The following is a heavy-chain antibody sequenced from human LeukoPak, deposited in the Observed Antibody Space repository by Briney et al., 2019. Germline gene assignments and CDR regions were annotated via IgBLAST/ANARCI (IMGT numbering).Heavy chain of an antibody. CDR1: GFTFSSYG. CDR2: IWYDGSNK. CDR3: ASALDYYDTRDIYY. D-gene: IGHD3-22*01. J-gene: IGHJ4*02. Sequence: GGSLRLSCAASGFTFSSYGMHWVRQAPGKGLEWVAVIWYDGSNKYYADSVKGRFTISRDNSKNTLYLQMNSLRAEDTAVYYCASALDYYDTRDIYYWGQGTLVTVSS. V-gene: IGHV3-33*01.